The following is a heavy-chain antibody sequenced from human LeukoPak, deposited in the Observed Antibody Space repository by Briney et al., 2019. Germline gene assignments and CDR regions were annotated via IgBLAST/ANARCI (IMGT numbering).Heavy chain of an antibody. Sequence: GGSLRLSCAASGFTFSSYWMSWVRQAPGKGLEWVANIKQDGSEKCYVDSVKGRFTISRDNAKNSLYLQMNSLRAEDTAVYYCARAWGYCSSTSCYSYFDYWGQGTLVTVSS. V-gene: IGHV3-7*01. J-gene: IGHJ4*02. CDR2: IKQDGSEK. CDR1: GFTFSSYW. CDR3: ARAWGYCSSTSCYSYFDY. D-gene: IGHD2-2*02.